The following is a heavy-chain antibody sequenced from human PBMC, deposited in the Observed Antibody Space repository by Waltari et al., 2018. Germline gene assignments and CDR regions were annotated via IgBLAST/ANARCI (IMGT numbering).Heavy chain of an antibody. D-gene: IGHD3-10*01. CDR2: INQDGSGT. CDR1: GFTFSSSW. CDR3: ARDRGWGWLDP. Sequence: EVQLVESGGGLVQPGGSLRLSCAASGFTFSSSWRNWVRQAPGKGLEWVALINQDGSGTYYVDSLKGRFTISRDNAKNSLYLQMNSLRVEDTAIYYCARDRGWGWLDPWGQGTLVTVSS. V-gene: IGHV3-7*01. J-gene: IGHJ5*02.